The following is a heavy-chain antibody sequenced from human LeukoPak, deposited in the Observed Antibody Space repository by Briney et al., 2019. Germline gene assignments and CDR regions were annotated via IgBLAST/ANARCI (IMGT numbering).Heavy chain of an antibody. V-gene: IGHV3-11*04. CDR3: ARDASRGLPSDY. D-gene: IGHD3-10*01. Sequence: PGGSLRLSCAASGFTFSDYYMSWIRQAPGKGLEWVSYISSSGSTIYYADSVKGRFTISRDNANNSLYLQMNSLRAEDTAVYYCARDASRGLPSDYWGQGTLVTVSS. CDR2: ISSSGSTI. J-gene: IGHJ4*02. CDR1: GFTFSDYY.